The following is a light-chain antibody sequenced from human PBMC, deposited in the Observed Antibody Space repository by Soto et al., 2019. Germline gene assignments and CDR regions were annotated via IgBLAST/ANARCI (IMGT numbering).Light chain of an antibody. Sequence: DIQMTQSPSSLSASVGDRVTITCRASQSISSYLNWYQQKPGKAPKLLIYAASSLQSGVPSRSSGSGSGTDFTLTISSLQPEDFATYYCQQSYAFGQGTKVDIK. V-gene: IGKV1-39*01. CDR1: QSISSY. CDR2: AAS. J-gene: IGKJ1*01. CDR3: QQSYA.